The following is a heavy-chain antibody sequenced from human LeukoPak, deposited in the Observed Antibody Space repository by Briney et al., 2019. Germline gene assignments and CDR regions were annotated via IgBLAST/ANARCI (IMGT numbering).Heavy chain of an antibody. V-gene: IGHV3-23*01. Sequence: GGSLRLSCAASGFTSSSYAMSWVRQAPGKGLEWVSAISSSGGSTYYADSVKGRFTTSRDNSKNTLYLQMNSLRAEDTAVYYCAKIQGYYFDYWGQGTLVTVSS. CDR3: AKIQGYYFDY. CDR1: GFTSSSYA. D-gene: IGHD5-18*01. CDR2: ISSSGGST. J-gene: IGHJ4*02.